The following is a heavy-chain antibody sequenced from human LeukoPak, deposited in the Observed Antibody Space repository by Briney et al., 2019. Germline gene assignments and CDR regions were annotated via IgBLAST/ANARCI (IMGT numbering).Heavy chain of an antibody. J-gene: IGHJ4*02. CDR1: GFAFGSEA. Sequence: GGSLRLSCAVSGFAFGSEAMSWVRQSPARGLEWVASISPGGGTTYYADYVKGRFIISRDNSNNTLFVQMNSLRAEDTAVYYCARRPFGADYWGQGTLVTVSS. V-gene: IGHV3-23*01. CDR3: ARRPFGADY. CDR2: ISPGGGTT. D-gene: IGHD3-10*01.